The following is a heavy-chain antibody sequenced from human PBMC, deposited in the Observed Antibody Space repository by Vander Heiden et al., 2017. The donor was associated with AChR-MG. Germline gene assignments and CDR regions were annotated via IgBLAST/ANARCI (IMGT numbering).Heavy chain of an antibody. CDR2: ISYEGRKK. CDR3: VRGYEIDY. V-gene: IGHV3-30*03. CDR1: GFTFSSYG. J-gene: IGHJ4*01. D-gene: IGHD5-12*01. Sequence: QVQLVESGGGVVQPGRSLRLSCAASGFTFSSYGMHWVRQAPGKGLEWVAVISYEGRKKDYADSVKGRFTISRDNSKNTLYMKMNSLRAEDTAVYYCVRGYEIDYWGHGSLVTVSS.